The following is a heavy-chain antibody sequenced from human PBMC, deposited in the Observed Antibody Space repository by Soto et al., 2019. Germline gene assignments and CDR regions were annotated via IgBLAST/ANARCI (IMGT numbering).Heavy chain of an antibody. CDR3: ARDPTYSYNGMVVPAKYGMDV. Sequence: QLQLVQSGAAVTKPGSSVKVSCKASGGTFSSYAFSWVRQAPGQGLEWMGGIIPIFGRANYAQKFQGRVTITADESTSTGYMELSSLRPEDTAVYYCARDPTYSYNGMVVPAKYGMDVWGQGTTVTVSS. CDR1: GGTFSSYA. V-gene: IGHV1-69*12. CDR2: IIPIFGRA. J-gene: IGHJ6*02. D-gene: IGHD2-15*01.